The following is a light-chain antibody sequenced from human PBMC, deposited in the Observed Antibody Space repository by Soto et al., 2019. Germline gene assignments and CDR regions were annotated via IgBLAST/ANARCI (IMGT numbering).Light chain of an antibody. V-gene: IGKV1-27*01. CDR2: DAS. CDR1: QDIRNY. J-gene: IGKJ4*01. CDR3: QQSYSTPLT. Sequence: IQMTQSPSSLSASVGDRVTITCRASQDIRNYLAWYQQKPGKVPKLLIYDASTLQSGVPSRFSGSGSGTDFTLTISSLQPEDVATYYCQQSYSTPLTFGGGTKVEIK.